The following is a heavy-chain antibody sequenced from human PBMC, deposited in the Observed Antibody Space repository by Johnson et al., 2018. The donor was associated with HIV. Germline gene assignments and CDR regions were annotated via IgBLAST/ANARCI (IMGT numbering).Heavy chain of an antibody. Sequence: VQLVESGGGLVKPGGSLRLSCAASGFTFSNAWMSWVRQAPGKGLEWVGRIKSKTDGGTTDYAAPVKGRFTISRDDSKNTLYLQMNSLKTEDTAEYYCTTAERGCTGLGAVDIWGQGTMVTVSS. CDR1: GFTFSNAW. V-gene: IGHV3-15*01. D-gene: IGHD2-8*02. CDR3: TTAERGCTGLGAVDI. J-gene: IGHJ3*02. CDR2: IKSKTDGGTT.